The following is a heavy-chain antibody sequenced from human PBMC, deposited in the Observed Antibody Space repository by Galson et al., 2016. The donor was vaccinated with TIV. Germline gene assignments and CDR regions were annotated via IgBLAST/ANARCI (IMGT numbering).Heavy chain of an antibody. Sequence: KGLQWIGTVYYSGSTYYNPSLESRVTMSRDTSTSQFSLNLGSVTAADTAVYYCARDNRNSHGSGSYYAFDSWGQGILVTVSS. CDR3: ARDNRNSHGSGSYYAFDS. D-gene: IGHD3-10*01. CDR2: VYYSGST. J-gene: IGHJ4*02. V-gene: IGHV4-39*07.